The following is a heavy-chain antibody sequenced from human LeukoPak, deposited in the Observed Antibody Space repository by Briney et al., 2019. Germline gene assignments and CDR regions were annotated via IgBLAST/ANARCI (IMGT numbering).Heavy chain of an antibody. CDR1: GYTFTSYD. Sequence: ASVKVSCKASGYTFTSYDINWVRQATGQGLEWMGWMNPNSGNTGYAQKFQGRVTITADESTSTAYMELSSLRSEDTAVYYCASSRVDIVATTYFDYWGQGTLVTVSS. CDR3: ASSRVDIVATTYFDY. D-gene: IGHD5-12*01. J-gene: IGHJ4*02. CDR2: MNPNSGNT. V-gene: IGHV1-8*01.